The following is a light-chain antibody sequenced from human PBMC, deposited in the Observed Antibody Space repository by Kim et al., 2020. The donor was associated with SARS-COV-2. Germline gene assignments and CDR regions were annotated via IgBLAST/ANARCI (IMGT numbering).Light chain of an antibody. J-gene: IGLJ3*02. CDR2: DVS. CDR1: DSDVGDYNY. Sequence: QSVLTQPASVSGSPGQSITIPCTGTDSDVGDYNYVSWYQQHPGKAPKLMIYDVSQRPSGVANRFSGSKSGNTASLAISGLQAEDEAAYYCSSYTSSSTWVFGGGTQLTVL. CDR3: SSYTSSSTWV. V-gene: IGLV2-14*03.